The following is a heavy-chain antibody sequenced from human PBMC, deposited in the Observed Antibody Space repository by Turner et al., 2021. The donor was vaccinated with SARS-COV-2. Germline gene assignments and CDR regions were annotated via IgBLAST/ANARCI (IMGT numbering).Heavy chain of an antibody. V-gene: IGHV3-13*04. Sequence: EVQLVESGGGLVQPGGSLRLSGAASGFTFSSYDMHGVRQATGKGLEWVSAIGTAGDTYYPGSVKGRFTISRENAKNSLFLQMNSLRAGDTAVYYCARVDYYYGSGRRTYWYFDLWGRGTLVTVSS. D-gene: IGHD3-10*01. CDR2: IGTAGDT. J-gene: IGHJ2*01. CDR3: ARVDYYYGSGRRTYWYFDL. CDR1: GFTFSSYD.